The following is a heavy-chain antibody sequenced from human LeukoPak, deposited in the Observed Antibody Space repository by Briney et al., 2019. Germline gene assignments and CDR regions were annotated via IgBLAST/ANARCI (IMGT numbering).Heavy chain of an antibody. J-gene: IGHJ3*02. CDR3: ARPNTYYYDSSGYPDAFDI. V-gene: IGHV3-21*01. Sequence: GGSLRLSCAASGFIFSTYSMNWVRQAPGKGLEWVSSISSSSSYIYYADSVKGRFTISRDNAKNSLYLQMNSLRAEDTAVYYCARPNTYYYDSSGYPDAFDIWGQGTMVTVSS. CDR1: GFIFSTYS. D-gene: IGHD3-22*01. CDR2: ISSSSSYI.